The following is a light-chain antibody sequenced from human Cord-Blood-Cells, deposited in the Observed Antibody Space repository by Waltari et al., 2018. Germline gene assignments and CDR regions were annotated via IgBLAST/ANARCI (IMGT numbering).Light chain of an antibody. CDR1: SSDVGGFNY. Sequence: QSALTQPPSVSGSPGQSTTISCPGTSSDVGGFNYVPWYQQHPGKAPKLMIYEVSNRPSGVSNRFSGSKSGNTASLTISGLQAEDEADYYCSSYTSSSTRVFGTGTKVTVL. J-gene: IGLJ1*01. V-gene: IGLV2-14*01. CDR2: EVS. CDR3: SSYTSSSTRV.